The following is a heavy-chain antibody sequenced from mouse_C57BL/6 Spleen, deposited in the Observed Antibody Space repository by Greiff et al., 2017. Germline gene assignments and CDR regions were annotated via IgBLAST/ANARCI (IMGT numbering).Heavy chain of an antibody. Sequence: QVQLLQPGAELVMPGASVKLSCAASGFTFTSYWMPWVQQTPGQGLEWIGAIDASDSYTNYNQKLKGKSTLTVDKSSSTAYMQLSSLTSEDSAVYYCAITTVVAPDYWGQGTTLTVSS. CDR2: IDASDSYT. CDR1: GFTFTSYW. CDR3: AITTVVAPDY. D-gene: IGHD1-1*01. V-gene: IGHV1-69*01. J-gene: IGHJ2*01.